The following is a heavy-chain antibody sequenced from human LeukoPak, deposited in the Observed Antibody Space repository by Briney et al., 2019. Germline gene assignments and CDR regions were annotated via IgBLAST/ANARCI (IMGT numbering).Heavy chain of an antibody. Sequence: SETLSLTCTVSGGSISSYYWSWLRQPPGKGLEWIGYIYYSGSTNYNPSLKSRVTISVDTSKNQFSLKLSSVTAADTAVYYCARAADWSTGWFDPWGQGTLVTVSS. CDR1: GGSISSYY. V-gene: IGHV4-59*01. CDR2: IYYSGST. D-gene: IGHD3-9*01. J-gene: IGHJ5*02. CDR3: ARAADWSTGWFDP.